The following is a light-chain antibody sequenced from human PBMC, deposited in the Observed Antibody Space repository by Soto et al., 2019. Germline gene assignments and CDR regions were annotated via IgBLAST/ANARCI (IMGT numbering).Light chain of an antibody. CDR2: EVV. CDR3: KSYAGSNTYV. V-gene: IGLV2-8*01. CDR1: KNDIGVYDF. J-gene: IGLJ1*01. Sequence: LTQPPSASGSPGQSVTISCTGTKNDIGVYDFVSWYQHHPGKAPRLIIYEVVQRPSGVPDRFSGSKSGNTASLTVSGLQAADEADYFCKSYAGSNTYVFGSGTKVPS.